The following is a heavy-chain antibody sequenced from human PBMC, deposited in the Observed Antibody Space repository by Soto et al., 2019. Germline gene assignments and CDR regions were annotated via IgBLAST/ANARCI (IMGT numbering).Heavy chain of an antibody. CDR1: GFIFSSYA. CDR3: AKGPRDYYGSGIYYYFDY. Sequence: HPGGSLRLSCAASGFIFSSYAMSWVRQAPGKGLEWVSGISGSGNNTYYADSVKGRFSVSRDNSKNTLYLQMNSLRAEDTAVYYCAKGPRDYYGSGIYYYFDYWGQGSLVTVSS. D-gene: IGHD3-10*01. CDR2: ISGSGNNT. V-gene: IGHV3-23*01. J-gene: IGHJ4*02.